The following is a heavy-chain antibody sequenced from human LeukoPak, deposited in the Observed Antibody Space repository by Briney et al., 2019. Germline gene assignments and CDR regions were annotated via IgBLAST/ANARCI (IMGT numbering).Heavy chain of an antibody. V-gene: IGHV4-31*03. D-gene: IGHD7-27*01. CDR2: IYYSGST. CDR3: ARTGGSNPYYYYYYYMDV. Sequence: SETLSLTCTVSGGSISSGGYYWSWIRQHPGKGLEWIGYIYYSGSTYYNPSLKSRVTISLDTSKNQFSLKLTSVTAADTAVYYCARTGGSNPYYYYYYYMDVWGKGTTVTVSS. CDR1: GGSISSGGYY. J-gene: IGHJ6*03.